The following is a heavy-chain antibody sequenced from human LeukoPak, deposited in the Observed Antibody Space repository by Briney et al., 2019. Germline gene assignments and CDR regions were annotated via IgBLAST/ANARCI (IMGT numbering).Heavy chain of an antibody. J-gene: IGHJ4*02. CDR3: ARDPSGGDY. Sequence: PGGSLRLSCAASGFTFSSYAMSWVRQAPGKGLEWVSSISSSSSYMYYADSVKARFTISRDNAKNSLYLQMNSLRAEDTAVYYCARDPSGGDYWGQGTLVTVSS. V-gene: IGHV3-21*01. CDR2: ISSSSSYM. CDR1: GFTFSSYA. D-gene: IGHD3-10*01.